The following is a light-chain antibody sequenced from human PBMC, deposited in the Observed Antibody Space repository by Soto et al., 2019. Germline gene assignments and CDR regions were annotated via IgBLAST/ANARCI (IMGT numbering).Light chain of an antibody. V-gene: IGKV3-20*01. J-gene: IGKJ5*01. CDR1: QSVSSN. CDR2: GAS. CDR3: QQYGSSPPIT. Sequence: EIVMTQSPATLSVSPGERATLSCRASQSVSSNLAWYQQKPGQAPRLLIYGASSRATGIPDRFSGSGSGTDFTLTISRLEPEDSAVYYCQQYGSSPPITFGRGTRLEIK.